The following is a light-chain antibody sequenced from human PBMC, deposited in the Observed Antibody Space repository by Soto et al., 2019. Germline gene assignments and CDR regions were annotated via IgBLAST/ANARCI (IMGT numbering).Light chain of an antibody. CDR1: QSVSSS. J-gene: IGKJ1*01. V-gene: IGKV3-15*01. CDR3: QQYNNWWT. Sequence: IVMTQSPATLSVSPGERVTLSCRASQSVSSSLAWYQQKPGQAPRLLIYGASTRAIGIPGRFSGSGSETEFTLTISSLQSEDFAVYYCQQYNNWWTFGQGTKVDTK. CDR2: GAS.